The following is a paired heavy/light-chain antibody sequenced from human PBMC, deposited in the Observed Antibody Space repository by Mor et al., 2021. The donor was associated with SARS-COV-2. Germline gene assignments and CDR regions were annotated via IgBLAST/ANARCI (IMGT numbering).Light chain of an antibody. CDR3: SSYAGSNNLV. CDR1: SSDVGAYKY. Sequence: QSALTQPPSASGSPGQSVTISCTGTSSDVGAYKYVSWYQQHPGKAPKLIISEVSKRPSGVPDRFSGSKSGNTASLTVSGLQGEDEADYYCSSYAGSNNLVFGGGTKLTVL. J-gene: IGLJ2*01. CDR2: EVS. V-gene: IGLV2-8*01.
Heavy chain of an antibody. D-gene: IGHD1-26*01. CDR1: GLTLTTQD. V-gene: IGHV3-30*18. CDR2: LSYDGSRE. Sequence: QVQLVESGGGVVQPGRSLRLSCAASGLTLTTQDMHWVRQVPGKGLEWVAVLSYDGSREYYADSVKGRFTISRDTSKNTLHLQMNSLKTEDTAIYYCAKAYYKFYMDVWGKGTTVTVSS. CDR3: AKAYYKFYMDV. J-gene: IGHJ6*04.